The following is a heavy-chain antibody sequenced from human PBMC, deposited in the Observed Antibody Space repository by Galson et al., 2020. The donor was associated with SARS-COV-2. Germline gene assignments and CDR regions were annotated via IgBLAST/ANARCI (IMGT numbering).Heavy chain of an antibody. D-gene: IGHD3-16*02. CDR3: ARAEAASLGDLSRTLDY. CDR2: INHSGNS. Sequence: SQTLSLTCAVYGESFSGYYWTWVRQPPGKGLEWIGEINHSGNSNYNASLKSRVILSSDTSKNQFSLKLNSVTAADTAVYYCARAEAASLGDLSRTLDYWGQGTQVTVSS. V-gene: IGHV4-34*01. J-gene: IGHJ4*02. CDR1: GESFSGYY.